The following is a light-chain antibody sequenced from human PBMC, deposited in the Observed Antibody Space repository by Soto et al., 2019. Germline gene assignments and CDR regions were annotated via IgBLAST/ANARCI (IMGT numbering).Light chain of an antibody. CDR2: DAY. Sequence: EIVLTQAPGILSLSPGDTATLSCRASQSVRSNFLAWYQHKPGQAPRLLIHDAYSRATGIPDRFRGSGSDRDFTLTISRLEPEDFAVYYCQQYAGSPRTIGQGNKLEIK. CDR3: QQYAGSPRT. CDR1: QSVRSNF. V-gene: IGKV3-20*01. J-gene: IGKJ2*01.